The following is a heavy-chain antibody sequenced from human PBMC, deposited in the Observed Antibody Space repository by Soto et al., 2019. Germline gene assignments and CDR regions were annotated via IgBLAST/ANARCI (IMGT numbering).Heavy chain of an antibody. CDR2: IIPIFGTA. D-gene: IGHD2-2*01. V-gene: IGHV1-69*01. CDR3: RTYCSSTSCSSYYYYGMDV. J-gene: IGHJ6*02. CDR1: GGTFSSYA. Sequence: QVQLVQSGAEVKKPGSSVKVSCKASGGTFSSYAISWVRQAPGQGLEWMGGIIPIFGTANYAQKFQGRVTITADESTSTAYMELSSLRSEDTAVYYCRTYCSSTSCSSYYYYGMDVWGQGTTVTVSS.